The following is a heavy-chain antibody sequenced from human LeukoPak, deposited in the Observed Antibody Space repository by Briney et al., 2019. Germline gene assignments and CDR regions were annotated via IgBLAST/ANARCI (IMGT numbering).Heavy chain of an antibody. CDR2: IYYSGST. Sequence: SETLSLTCTVSGGSISSSSYYWSWIRQPPGKGLEWIGSIYYSGSTYYNPSLKSRVTISVDTSKNQFSLKLSSVTAADTAVYYCARDSRLYTGGYYYYYMDVWGKGTTVTISS. J-gene: IGHJ6*03. CDR3: ARDSRLYTGGYYYYYMDV. V-gene: IGHV4-39*07. CDR1: GGSISSSSYY. D-gene: IGHD1-26*01.